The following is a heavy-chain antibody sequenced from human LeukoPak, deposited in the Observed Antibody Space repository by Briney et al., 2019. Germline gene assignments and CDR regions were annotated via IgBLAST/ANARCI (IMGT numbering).Heavy chain of an antibody. CDR3: ARGSSYYYDSSGYIDY. CDR1: GGSISSSSYY. Sequence: PSETLSLTCTVSGGSISSSSYYWGWIRQPPGKGLEWIGHIYHSGSTYYNPSLKSRVTISVDRSKNQFSLKLSSVTAADTAVYYCARGSSYYYDSSGYIDYWGQGTLVTVSS. D-gene: IGHD3-22*01. J-gene: IGHJ4*02. CDR2: IYHSGST. V-gene: IGHV4-39*07.